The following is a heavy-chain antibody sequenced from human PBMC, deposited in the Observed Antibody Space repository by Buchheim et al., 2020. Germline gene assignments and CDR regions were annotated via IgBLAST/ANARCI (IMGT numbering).Heavy chain of an antibody. CDR2: IKQDGSET. CDR3: ARDAYYFFGMDV. CDR1: GFTFNEYW. V-gene: IGHV3-7*01. Sequence: EVQLVESGGGLVKPGGSLRLSCEVSGFTFNEYWMSWVRQAPGKGLEWVANIKQDGSETDYADSVRGRFTISRDNAQNSLYLQMNSLRAEDTAVYYCARDAYYFFGMDVWGQGTT. J-gene: IGHJ6*02.